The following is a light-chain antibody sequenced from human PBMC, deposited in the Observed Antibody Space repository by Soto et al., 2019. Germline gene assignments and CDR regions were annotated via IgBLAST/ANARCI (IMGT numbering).Light chain of an antibody. CDR2: TAS. V-gene: IGKV1-27*01. CDR3: QKYDSVPWS. CDR1: QGIGNN. J-gene: IGKJ1*01. Sequence: DIQMTQSPSSLSASVGDRVTITCRASQGIGNNLAWYQQKPWKVPKVLIYTASTLHSGVPSRFSGRGSGTDFTLTINSLQPEDVATYFCQKYDSVPWSFGQGTRVEI.